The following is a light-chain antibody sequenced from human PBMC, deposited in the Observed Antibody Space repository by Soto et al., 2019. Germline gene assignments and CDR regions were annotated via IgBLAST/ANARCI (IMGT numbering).Light chain of an antibody. V-gene: IGKV3-20*01. CDR1: QSVSSSY. CDR3: QQYGSSPLT. CDR2: GAS. Sequence: EIVLTQSTSTLSLSPGERATLSCRASQSVSSSYLAWYQQKPGQAPRLLIKGASSRATGIPDRFSGSGSGTDFTLTISRLEPEDLAVYYCQQYGSSPLTFGGGTKEEIK. J-gene: IGKJ4*01.